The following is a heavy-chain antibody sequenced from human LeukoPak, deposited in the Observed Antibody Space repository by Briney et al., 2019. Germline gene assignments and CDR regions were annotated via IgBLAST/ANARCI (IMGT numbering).Heavy chain of an antibody. D-gene: IGHD6-6*01. V-gene: IGHV3-74*01. CDR2: INSDGSST. CDR3: AKSLLKARPPYNWFDP. Sequence: GGSLRLSCAASGFTFSSYWMHWVRQAPGKGLVWVSRINSDGSSTSYADSVKGRFTISRDNAKNTLYLQMNSLRAEDTAVYYCAKSLLKARPPYNWFDPWGQGTLVTVSS. J-gene: IGHJ5*02. CDR1: GFTFSSYW.